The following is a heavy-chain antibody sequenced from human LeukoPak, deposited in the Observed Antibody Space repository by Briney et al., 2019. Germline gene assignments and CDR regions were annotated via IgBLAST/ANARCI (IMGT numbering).Heavy chain of an antibody. V-gene: IGHV1-8*01. CDR2: MNPNSGNT. CDR3: ARWGRPLNYYDSSGLDY. Sequence: ASVTVSCKASGYTFTSYDINWVRQATGQGLEWMGWMNPNSGNTGYAQKFQGRVTMTRNTSISTAYMELSSLRSEDTAVYYCARWGRPLNYYDSSGLDYWGQGTLVTVSS. CDR1: GYTFTSYD. J-gene: IGHJ4*02. D-gene: IGHD3-22*01.